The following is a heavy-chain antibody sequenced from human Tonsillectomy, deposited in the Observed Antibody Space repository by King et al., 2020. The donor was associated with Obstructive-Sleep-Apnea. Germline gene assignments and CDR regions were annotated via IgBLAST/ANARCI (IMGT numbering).Heavy chain of an antibody. V-gene: IGHV3-30*18. CDR2: ISYDGINK. CDR1: GFTFSSYG. D-gene: IGHD3-10*01. Sequence: VQLVESGGGVVQPGRSLRLSCAASGFTFSSYGMHWVRQAPGKGLEWVAVISYDGINKYYADSVKGRFTISRDNSKNTLYLQMNSLGRDDTAVNYCAKGPTMVRGVIGYFDYWGQGTLVTVSS. J-gene: IGHJ4*02. CDR3: AKGPTMVRGVIGYFDY.